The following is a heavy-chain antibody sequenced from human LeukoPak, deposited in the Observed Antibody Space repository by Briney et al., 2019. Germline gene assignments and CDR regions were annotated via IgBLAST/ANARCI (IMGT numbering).Heavy chain of an antibody. D-gene: IGHD6-13*01. V-gene: IGHV4-39*07. J-gene: IGHJ4*02. CDR3: ARVAAAGNYYFDY. CDR2: IYYSGST. CDR1: GGSISSYY. Sequence: SETLSLTCTVSGGSISSYYWGWIRQPPGKGLEWIGSIYYSGSTYYNPSLKSRVTISIDTSKNQFSLKLSSVTAADTAVYFCARVAAAGNYYFDYWGQGTLVTVSS.